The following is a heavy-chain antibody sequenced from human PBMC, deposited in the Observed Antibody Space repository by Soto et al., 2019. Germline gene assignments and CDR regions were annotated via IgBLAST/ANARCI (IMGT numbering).Heavy chain of an antibody. CDR1: GFPFSSYA. Sequence: GGSLRLSCAPSGFPFSSYAMSWVRQAPGKGLEWVSAISGSGGTTYYADSVKGRFTISRDNSKNTLYLQMNSLRAEDTAVYYCASPPSGYNSYYFDYWGQGTLVTSPQ. V-gene: IGHV3-23*01. CDR2: ISGSGGTT. J-gene: IGHJ4*02. D-gene: IGHD5-12*01. CDR3: ASPPSGYNSYYFDY.